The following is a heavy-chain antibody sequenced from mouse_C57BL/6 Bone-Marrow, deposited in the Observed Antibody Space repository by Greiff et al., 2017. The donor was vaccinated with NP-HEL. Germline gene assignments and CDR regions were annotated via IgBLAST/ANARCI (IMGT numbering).Heavy chain of an antibody. CDR2: INPSTGGT. CDR3: AREEYESFDY. CDR1: GYSFTGYY. J-gene: IGHJ2*01. V-gene: IGHV1-42*01. Sequence: EVQLQQSGPELVKPGASVKISCKASGYSFTGYYMNWVKQSPEKSLEWIGEINPSTGGTTYNQKFKAKATLTVDKSSSTAYMQLKSLTSEDSAVYYCAREEYESFDYWGQGTTLTVSS. D-gene: IGHD2-3*01.